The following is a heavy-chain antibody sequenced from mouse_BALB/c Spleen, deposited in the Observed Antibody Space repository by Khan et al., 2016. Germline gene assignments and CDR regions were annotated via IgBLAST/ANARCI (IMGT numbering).Heavy chain of an antibody. CDR1: GYTFTSYW. CDR3: AREGTVPLMDY. CDR2: IATGSGNT. Sequence: DLVKPGASVKLSCKASGYTFTSYWINWIKQRPGQGLEWIGRIATGSGNTYYNEMFKRKATLTVDTSSSTAYIQLSSLSSEDSAVYFCAREGTVPLMDYWGQGTSVTVSS. V-gene: IGHV1S41*01. D-gene: IGHD1-1*01. J-gene: IGHJ4*01.